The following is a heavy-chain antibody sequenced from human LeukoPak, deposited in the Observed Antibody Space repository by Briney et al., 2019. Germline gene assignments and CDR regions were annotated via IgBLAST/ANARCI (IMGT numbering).Heavy chain of an antibody. CDR2: IYYSGST. CDR1: GGSISSYY. CDR3: ARGTMVRGLGLGYGMDV. J-gene: IGHJ6*02. Sequence: SETLSLTCTVSGGSISSYYWSWIRQPPGKGLEWIGYIYYSGSTNYNPSLKSRVTISVDTSKNQFSLKLSSVTAADTAVYYCARGTMVRGLGLGYGMDVWGQGTTVTVSS. V-gene: IGHV4-59*08. D-gene: IGHD3-10*01.